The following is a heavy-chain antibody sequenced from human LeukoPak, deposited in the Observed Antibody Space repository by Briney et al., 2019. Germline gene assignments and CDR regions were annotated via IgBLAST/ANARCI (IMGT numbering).Heavy chain of an antibody. V-gene: IGHV1-24*01. D-gene: IGHD3-22*01. Sequence: ASVKVSCKVSGYTLTELSMHWVRQAPGNGLEWMGGFDPEDGETIYAQKFQGRVTMTEDTSTDTAYMELSSLRSEDTAVYYCATAPYYYDSSLDYWGQGTLVTVSS. CDR1: GYTLTELS. J-gene: IGHJ4*02. CDR3: ATAPYYYDSSLDY. CDR2: FDPEDGET.